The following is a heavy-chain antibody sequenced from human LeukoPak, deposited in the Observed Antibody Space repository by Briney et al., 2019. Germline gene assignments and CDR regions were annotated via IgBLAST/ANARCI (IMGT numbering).Heavy chain of an antibody. D-gene: IGHD5-12*01. Sequence: GESLKISCKGSGYSFTSYWIGWVRQMPGKGLEWMGIIYPGDSGTRYSPSFQGQVTISADKSISTAYLQWSSLKASDTAMYYCARRGYSGYDSPPGNWFDPWGQGTLVTVSS. CDR3: ARRGYSGYDSPPGNWFDP. V-gene: IGHV5-51*01. CDR1: GYSFTSYW. J-gene: IGHJ5*02. CDR2: IYPGDSGT.